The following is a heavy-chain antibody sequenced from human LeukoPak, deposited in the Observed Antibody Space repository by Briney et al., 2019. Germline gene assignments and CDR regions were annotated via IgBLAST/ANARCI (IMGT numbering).Heavy chain of an antibody. Sequence: PSETLSLTCTVSGGSISISGYYWSWIRQHPGKGLEWIGYIYYSGSTYYNPSLKSRVTISVDTSKNQFSLKLSSVTAADTAVYYCARDLPLGAFDIWGQGTMVTVSS. CDR1: GGSISISGYY. J-gene: IGHJ3*02. V-gene: IGHV4-31*03. CDR2: IYYSGST. CDR3: ARDLPLGAFDI. D-gene: IGHD3-16*01.